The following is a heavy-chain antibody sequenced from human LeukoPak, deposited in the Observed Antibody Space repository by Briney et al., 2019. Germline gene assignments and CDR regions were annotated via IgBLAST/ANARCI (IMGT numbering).Heavy chain of an antibody. V-gene: IGHV3-33*06. Sequence: PGGSLRLSCAASGFTFSSYGMHCVRQAPGKGLEWVAVIWNDGSNEYYADSVKGRFTISRDNSKNTLYLQMNSLRAEDTAVYYCAKSGGWYSGVIDYWGQGTLVTVSS. J-gene: IGHJ4*02. CDR1: GFTFSSYG. D-gene: IGHD6-19*01. CDR3: AKSGGWYSGVIDY. CDR2: IWNDGSNE.